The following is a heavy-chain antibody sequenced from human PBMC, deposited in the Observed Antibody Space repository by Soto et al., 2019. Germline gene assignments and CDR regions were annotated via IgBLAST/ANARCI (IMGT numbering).Heavy chain of an antibody. CDR1: GFTFSNYA. D-gene: IGHD6-19*01. CDR2: ISGSGGSA. CDR3: VREGSGWYSRGSLDF. Sequence: GVLRLSCAASGFTFSNYAMNWVRQAAGMGLEWVSVISGSGGSADYADSVQGRFTISRDNSKNTLYLQMNSLRAEDTAIYYCVREGSGWYSRGSLDFWGRGTMVTVSS. J-gene: IGHJ3*01. V-gene: IGHV3-23*01.